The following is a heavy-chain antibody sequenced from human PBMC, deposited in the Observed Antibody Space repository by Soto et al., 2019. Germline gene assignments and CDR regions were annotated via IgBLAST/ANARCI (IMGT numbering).Heavy chain of an antibody. CDR3: ARGGSSSSWYGDY. CDR2: ISSDSSTI. J-gene: IGHJ4*02. Sequence: EVQLVESGGGLLQPGGSLRLSCAASGFTFSSYNMNWVRQAPGKGLEWVSYISSDSSTIYYADSVKGRFIISRDNAKNSLYLQMNSLRDEDTAVYYCARGGSSSSWYGDYWGQGTLVTVSS. D-gene: IGHD6-13*01. V-gene: IGHV3-48*02. CDR1: GFTFSSYN.